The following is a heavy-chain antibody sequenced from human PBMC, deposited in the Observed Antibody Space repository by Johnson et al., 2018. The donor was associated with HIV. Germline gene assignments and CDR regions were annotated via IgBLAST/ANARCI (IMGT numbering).Heavy chain of an antibody. CDR2: ISYDGSNK. D-gene: IGHD3-10*01. Sequence: QMLLVESGGGVVQPGRSMRLSCAASGFTFSSYGMHWVRQAPGKGLEWVAVISYDGSNKYYSESVKGRFTISRDNSKDTLYRQMNSLRAEDTAVYYCAKGREGIKAFDLWGQGTMVTVSS. CDR1: GFTFSSYG. CDR3: AKGREGIKAFDL. V-gene: IGHV3-30*18. J-gene: IGHJ3*01.